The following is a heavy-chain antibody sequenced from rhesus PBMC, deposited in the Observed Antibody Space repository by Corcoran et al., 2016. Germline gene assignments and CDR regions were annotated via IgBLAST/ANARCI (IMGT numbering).Heavy chain of an antibody. CDR3: AKKDSNYLNRFDV. Sequence: EVQLVQSGAEVKRPGESLRISCKTSGYSFTSSWISWVRQMPGKGLAWMGSIHPGNADTRYNPSFQGHVTISADKSISTTYLQWSSLKASDTATYYCAKKDSNYLNRFDVWGPGVLVTVSS. CDR1: GYSFTSSW. D-gene: IGHD4-23*01. J-gene: IGHJ5-1*01. V-gene: IGHV5S1*01. CDR2: IHPGNADT.